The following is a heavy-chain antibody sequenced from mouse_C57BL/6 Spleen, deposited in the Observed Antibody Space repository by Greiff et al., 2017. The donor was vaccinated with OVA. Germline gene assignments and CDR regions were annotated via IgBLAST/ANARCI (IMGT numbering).Heavy chain of an antibody. D-gene: IGHD1-1*01. J-gene: IGHJ2*01. CDR2: IDPSDSEP. CDR3: ERRGYYGSSLHFDY. CDR1: GYTFTSYW. V-gene: IGHV1-52*01. Sequence: VQLPQPGAELVRPGSSVKLSCKASGYTFTSYWMHWVKQRPIQGLEWIGNIDPSDSEPHYNQKFKDKATLTVDKSSSTAYMQLSGLTTEASAVYYCERRGYYGSSLHFDYWGQGTTRTVSS.